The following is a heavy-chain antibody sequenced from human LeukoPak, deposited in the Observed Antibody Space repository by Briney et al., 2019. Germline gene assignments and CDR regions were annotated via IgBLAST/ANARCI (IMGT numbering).Heavy chain of an antibody. CDR3: ARVLDTAMVIVY. Sequence: ASVKVSCKASGYTFTSYDINWVRQATGQGLEWMGRMNPNSGNTGYAQKFQGRVTMTRNTSISTAYMELSSLRSEDTAVYYCARVLDTAMVIVYWGQGTLVTVSS. D-gene: IGHD5-18*01. CDR2: MNPNSGNT. J-gene: IGHJ4*02. V-gene: IGHV1-8*01. CDR1: GYTFTSYD.